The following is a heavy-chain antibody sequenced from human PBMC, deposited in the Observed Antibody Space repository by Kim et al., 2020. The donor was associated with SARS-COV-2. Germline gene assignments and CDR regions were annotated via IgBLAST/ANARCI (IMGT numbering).Heavy chain of an antibody. CDR1: GFTFSSYG. CDR3: ARSPHYYDSSGLFDY. D-gene: IGHD3-22*01. CDR2: ISYDGSNK. V-gene: IGHV3-30*03. Sequence: GGSLRLSCAASGFTFSSYGMHWVRQAPGKGLEWVAVISYDGSNKYYADSVKGRFTISRDNSKNTLYLQMNSLRAEDTAVYYCARSPHYYDSSGLFDYWGQGTLVTVSS. J-gene: IGHJ4*02.